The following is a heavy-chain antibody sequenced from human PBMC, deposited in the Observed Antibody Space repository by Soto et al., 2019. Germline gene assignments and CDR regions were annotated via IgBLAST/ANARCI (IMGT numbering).Heavy chain of an antibody. V-gene: IGHV1-3*01. Sequence: ASVKVSCKASGYTFTSYAMHWVRQAPGQRLEWMGWINAGNGNTKYSQKFQGRVTITRDTSASTAYMELSSLRSEDTAVYYCARAAAGGKSDSRGWYSYYHHGMDVWGQGTTVTVSS. J-gene: IGHJ6*02. CDR1: GYTFTSYA. CDR3: ARAAAGGKSDSRGWYSYYHHGMDV. D-gene: IGHD6-19*01. CDR2: INAGNGNT.